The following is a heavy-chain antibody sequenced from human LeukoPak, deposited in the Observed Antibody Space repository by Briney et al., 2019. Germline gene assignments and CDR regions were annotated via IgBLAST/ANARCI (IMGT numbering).Heavy chain of an antibody. CDR2: ISSGSSYI. J-gene: IGHJ5*02. CDR3: ARGRYNWKGEGENWFDP. Sequence: GGSLRLSCAASGFTFSSYSMNWVRQAPGKGLEWVSFISSGSSYIYYADSVKGRLTISRDNAKNSLYLQMNSLRAEDTALYYCARGRYNWKGEGENWFDPWGQGTLVTVSS. V-gene: IGHV3-21*01. CDR1: GFTFSSYS. D-gene: IGHD1-20*01.